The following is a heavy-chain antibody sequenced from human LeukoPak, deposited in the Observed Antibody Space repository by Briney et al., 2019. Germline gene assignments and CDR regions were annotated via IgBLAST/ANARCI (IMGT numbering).Heavy chain of an antibody. CDR1: GFTFSNYW. V-gene: IGHV3-74*01. CDR3: ARVWGIAAAGGEIEY. CDR2: ITSDASST. Sequence: GGSLRLSCAASGFTFSNYWMHWVRRAPGKGLVWVSRITSDASSTSYADSVKGRFTISRDNAKNTLYLRMNSLRAEDTAVYYCARVWGIAAAGGEIEYWGQGTLVTVSS. J-gene: IGHJ4*02. D-gene: IGHD6-13*01.